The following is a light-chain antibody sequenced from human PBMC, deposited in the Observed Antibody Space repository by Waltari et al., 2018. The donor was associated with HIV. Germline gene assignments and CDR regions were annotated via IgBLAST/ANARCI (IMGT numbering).Light chain of an antibody. Sequence: YQLTQALSVSVAPGQTATVTCRGDNIRLKNVRGHQQKPGQAPRLVMFRDADRPAGIPERFSGTNWGNTATLIINRAQAGDEADYYCQVWDRSTVIFGSGTKVTVL. J-gene: IGLJ1*01. CDR1: NIRLKN. V-gene: IGLV3-9*01. CDR2: RDA. CDR3: QVWDRSTVI.